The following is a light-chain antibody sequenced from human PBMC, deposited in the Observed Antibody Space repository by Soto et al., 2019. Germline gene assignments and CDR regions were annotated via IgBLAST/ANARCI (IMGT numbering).Light chain of an antibody. V-gene: IGLV1-40*01. CDR2: DSN. CDR1: SSNIGAGRD. Sequence: QSALTQPPSVSGAPGQRVIISCNGSSSNIGAGRDVHWYRQFPGEAPKFLISDSNHRPSGVPDRFSVSKSGASASLAITGLRAEDEGDYFCQSYGTSLSGLYVFGTGTKVTVL. J-gene: IGLJ1*01. CDR3: QSYGTSLSGLYV.